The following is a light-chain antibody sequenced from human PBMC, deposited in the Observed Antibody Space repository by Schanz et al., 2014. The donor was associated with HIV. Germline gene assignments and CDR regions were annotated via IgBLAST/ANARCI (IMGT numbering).Light chain of an antibody. V-gene: IGKV3-20*01. CDR1: QSVSASY. J-gene: IGKJ1*01. Sequence: ETVLTQSPGSLSLSPGERATLSCRASQSVSASYLAWYQQRPGQSPRLLIYGASSRATVIPDRFSGSGSGTEFTLTISRVEPEDYAVYYCQQYGSSPWTFGQGTRVEIK. CDR2: GAS. CDR3: QQYGSSPWT.